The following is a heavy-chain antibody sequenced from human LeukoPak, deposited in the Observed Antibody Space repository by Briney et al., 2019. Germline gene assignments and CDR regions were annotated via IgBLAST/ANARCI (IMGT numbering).Heavy chain of an antibody. CDR3: ARDRGSYRNFDWFDP. V-gene: IGHV3-33*01. CDR1: GFTFSSYG. Sequence: GGSLRLSCAASGFTFSSYGMHWVNQAPGKGLEWVAVIWYDGGNKYYADSVKGRFTISRDNSKNTLDLQMNSLRAEDTAVYYCARDRGSYRNFDWFDPWGQGTLVTVSS. CDR2: IWYDGGNK. D-gene: IGHD1-26*01. J-gene: IGHJ5*02.